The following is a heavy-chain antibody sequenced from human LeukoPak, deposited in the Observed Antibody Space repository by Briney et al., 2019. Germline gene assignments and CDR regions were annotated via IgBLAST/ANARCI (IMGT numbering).Heavy chain of an antibody. CDR2: IYHSGST. D-gene: IGHD3-10*01. CDR1: GYSISSGYY. CDR3: ARVSLVREAPDYYFDY. J-gene: IGHJ4*02. Sequence: PPETLSLTCTVSGYSISSGYYWGWIRQPPGKGLEWIGSIYHSGSTYYNPSLKSRVTISVDTSKNQFSLKLSSVTAADTAVYYCARVSLVREAPDYYFDYWGQGTLVTVSS. V-gene: IGHV4-38-2*02.